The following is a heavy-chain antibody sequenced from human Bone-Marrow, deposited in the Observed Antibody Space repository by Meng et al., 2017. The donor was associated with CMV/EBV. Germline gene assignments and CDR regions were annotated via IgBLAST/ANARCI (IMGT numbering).Heavy chain of an antibody. V-gene: IGHV1-2*02. Sequence: MASGYPFTAYSIPCLRQAPGQQLDWMGWINPRSGDTNYAQRFQGTVTMTRDTSISAAYMELTRLRSDDTAMYYCARDMYPYYYFASWGQGTLVTVSS. J-gene: IGHJ4*02. D-gene: IGHD2-21*01. CDR1: GYPFTAYS. CDR3: ARDMYPYYYFAS. CDR2: INPRSGDT.